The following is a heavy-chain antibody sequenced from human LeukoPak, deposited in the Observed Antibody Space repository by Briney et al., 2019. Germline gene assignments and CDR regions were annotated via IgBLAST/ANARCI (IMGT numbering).Heavy chain of an antibody. J-gene: IGHJ4*02. D-gene: IGHD3-3*01. CDR2: IYSGGST. Sequence: GGSLRLSCAASGFTVSSNYMSWVRQAPGKGLEWVSVIYSGGSTYYADSVKGRFTISRDNSKNTLYLQKNSLRAEDTAVYYCARLDFWSAPKDYWGQGTLVTVSS. CDR1: GFTVSSNY. V-gene: IGHV3-66*02. CDR3: ARLDFWSAPKDY.